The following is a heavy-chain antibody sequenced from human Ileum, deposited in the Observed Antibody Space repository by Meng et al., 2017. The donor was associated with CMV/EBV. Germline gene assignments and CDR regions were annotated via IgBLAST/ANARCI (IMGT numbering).Heavy chain of an antibody. Sequence: GESLKISCAASGFTFSSYWMSWVRQAPGKGLEWVANIKQDGSEKYYVDSVKGRFTISRDNAKNSLYLQMNSLRAEDTAVYYCARDRYASEKWGQGTLVTVSS. CDR1: GFTFSSYW. CDR3: ARDRYASEK. V-gene: IGHV3-7*01. D-gene: IGHD2-8*01. CDR2: IKQDGSEK. J-gene: IGHJ4*02.